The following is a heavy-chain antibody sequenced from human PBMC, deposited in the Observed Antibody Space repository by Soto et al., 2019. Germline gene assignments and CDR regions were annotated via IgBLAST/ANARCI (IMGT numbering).Heavy chain of an antibody. V-gene: IGHV3-30*18. CDR2: ISYDGSNK. D-gene: IGHD2-2*01. CDR1: GFTFSSYG. J-gene: IGHJ4*02. Sequence: PGGSLRLSCAASGFTFSSYGMHWVRQAPGKGLEWVAVISYDGSNKYYADSVKGRFTISRDNSKNTLYLQMNSLRAEDTAVYYCAKDRLRYQLPHLTDYWGQGTLVTVSS. CDR3: AKDRLRYQLPHLTDY.